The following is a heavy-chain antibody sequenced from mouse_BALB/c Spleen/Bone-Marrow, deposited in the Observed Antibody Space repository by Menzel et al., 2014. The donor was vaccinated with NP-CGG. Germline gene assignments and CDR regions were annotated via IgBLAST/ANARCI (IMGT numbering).Heavy chain of an antibody. Sequence: EVMLVESGGGLVKPGGSLKLSCAASGFSFSSYAVSWVRQTPEKRLEWVASISGGGNSYHSDNMKGRFTISRDNARNILYLQISGLRSEDTAMYYCARARGVTTATPYYFDYWGQGTALTVSS. CDR2: ISGGGNS. CDR3: ARARGVTTATPYYFDY. V-gene: IGHV5-6-5*01. J-gene: IGHJ2*01. CDR1: GFSFSSYA. D-gene: IGHD1-2*01.